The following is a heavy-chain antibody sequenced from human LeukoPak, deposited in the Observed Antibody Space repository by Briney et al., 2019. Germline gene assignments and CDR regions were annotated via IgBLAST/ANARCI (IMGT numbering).Heavy chain of an antibody. J-gene: IGHJ4*02. V-gene: IGHV4-30-4*01. CDR1: GGSISSGDYY. CDR2: IYYSGST. D-gene: IGHD3-9*01. Sequence: SETLSLTCTVSGGSISSGDYYWSWIRQPPGKGLEWIGYIYYSGSTYYNPSLKSRVTISVDTSKNQFSLKLSSVTAADTAVYYCARDRYFDWSSNYFEYWGQGTLVTVSS. CDR3: ARDRYFDWSSNYFEY.